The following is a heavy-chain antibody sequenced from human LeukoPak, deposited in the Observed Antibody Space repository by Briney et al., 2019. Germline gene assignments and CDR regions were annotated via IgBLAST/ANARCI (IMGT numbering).Heavy chain of an antibody. J-gene: IGHJ3*02. CDR3: TRDYCSSTSCDAFDI. Sequence: PGRSLRLSRTTSGFTFGDYAMSWVRQAPGKGLEWVGFIRSKAYGGTTEYAASVKGRFTISRDDSKSIAYLQMNSLKTEDTAVYYCTRDYCSSTSCDAFDIWGQGTMVTISS. D-gene: IGHD2-2*01. CDR1: GFTFGDYA. V-gene: IGHV3-49*04. CDR2: IRSKAYGGTT.